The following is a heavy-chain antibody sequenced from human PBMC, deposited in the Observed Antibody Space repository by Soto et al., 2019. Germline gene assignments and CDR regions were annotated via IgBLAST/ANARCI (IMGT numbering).Heavy chain of an antibody. CDR3: ARDRLTGTTYWSAP. V-gene: IGHV1-18*04. CDR2: ISAYNGNT. J-gene: IGHJ5*02. D-gene: IGHD1-7*01. CDR1: GDTCTRFG. Sequence: ASSKLCWESSGDTCTRFGRSGVRRALGQGLEWMGWISAYNGNTNYAQKLQGRVTMTTDTSTSTAYMELRSLRSDGTAVDYCARDRLTGTTYWSAPWGQGTLVTVS.